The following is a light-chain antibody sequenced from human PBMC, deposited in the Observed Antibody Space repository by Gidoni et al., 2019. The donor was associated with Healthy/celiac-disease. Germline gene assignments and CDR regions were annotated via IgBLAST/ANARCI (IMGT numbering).Light chain of an antibody. CDR3: QQRGNWPPIT. V-gene: IGKV3-11*01. CDR1: QSVGSY. Sequence: EIVLTQSPATLSLPPGERATLSCRASQSVGSYLAWYQQKPGQAPRLLIYDTSNRATGIPARFSGSGSGTDFTLTISSLEPEDCAVYYCQQRGNWPPITFXXXTRLEIK. J-gene: IGKJ5*01. CDR2: DTS.